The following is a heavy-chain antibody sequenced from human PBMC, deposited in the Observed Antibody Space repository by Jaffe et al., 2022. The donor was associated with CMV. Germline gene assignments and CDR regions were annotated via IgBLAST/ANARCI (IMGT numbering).Heavy chain of an antibody. D-gene: IGHD3-3*01. CDR3: ARGAHHSYYDFWSGSLDMDV. CDR1: GFTFSSYD. J-gene: IGHJ6*03. Sequence: EVQLVESGGGLVQPGGSLRLSCAASGFTFSSYDMHWVRQATGKGLEWVSAIGTAGDPYYPGSVKGRFTISRENAKNSLYLQMNSLRAGDTAVYYCARGAHHSYYDFWSGSLDMDVWGKGTTVTVSS. CDR2: IGTAGDP. V-gene: IGHV3-13*05.